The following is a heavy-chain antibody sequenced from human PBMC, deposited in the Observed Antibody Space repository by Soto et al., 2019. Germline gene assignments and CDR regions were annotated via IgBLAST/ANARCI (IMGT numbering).Heavy chain of an antibody. Sequence: GGSLGLSCAASGFTFGSYPMSWVLQAQGKGLEWVSAISGSGGSTYYADSVKGRFTISRDNSKNTLYLQMNSLRAEDTAVYYCAKVRHRATQGGYWGQATLVTVSS. D-gene: IGHD3-16*01. CDR1: GFTFGSYP. V-gene: IGHV3-23*01. CDR3: AKVRHRATQGGY. J-gene: IGHJ4*02. CDR2: ISGSGGST.